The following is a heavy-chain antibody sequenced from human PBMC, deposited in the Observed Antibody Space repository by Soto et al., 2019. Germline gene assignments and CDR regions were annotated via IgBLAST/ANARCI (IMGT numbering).Heavy chain of an antibody. CDR1: GGSISSGDYY. D-gene: IGHD3-22*01. CDR2: IYYSGST. J-gene: IGHJ4*02. CDR3: ASDSSGYYGFDY. V-gene: IGHV4-30-4*01. Sequence: QVQLQESGPGLVKPSQTLSLTCTVSGGSISSGDYYWSWIRQPPGKGLEWIGYIYYSGSTYYNPSLKSRITISVDTSKNQFSPKLSSVTAADTAVYYCASDSSGYYGFDYWGQGTLVTVSS.